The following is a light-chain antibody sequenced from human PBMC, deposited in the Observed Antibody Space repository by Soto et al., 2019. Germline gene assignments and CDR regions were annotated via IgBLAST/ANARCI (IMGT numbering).Light chain of an antibody. V-gene: IGKV1-17*01. CDR2: AAS. Sequence: QSPCFLSACVRASDTITFRASQGIRNDLGWYQQKPGKAPKRLIYAASSLQSGVPSRFSGSVSGTESSDTVIRLQPEDFATYSSHLHDTYSTTLGQGAPLEIK. J-gene: IGKJ5*01. CDR1: QGIRND. CDR3: HLHDTYSTT.